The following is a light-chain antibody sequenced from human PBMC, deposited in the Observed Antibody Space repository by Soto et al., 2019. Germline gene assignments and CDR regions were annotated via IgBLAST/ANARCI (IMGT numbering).Light chain of an antibody. CDR2: AAS. Sequence: DLQMTQSPSCLSESVGDRFTVTCRTSQSIDNYLNWYQQKPGKAPKLLMYAASTLQSGVPSRLSGSGYETDFTITISSMKNEDLETYYCQQSYTNIFTFGPGTKVDIK. CDR3: QQSYTNIFT. V-gene: IGKV1-39*01. CDR1: QSIDNY. J-gene: IGKJ3*01.